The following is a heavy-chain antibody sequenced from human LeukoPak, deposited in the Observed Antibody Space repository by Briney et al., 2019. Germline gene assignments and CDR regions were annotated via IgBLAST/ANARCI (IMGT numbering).Heavy chain of an antibody. J-gene: IGHJ4*02. CDR3: ARLRRNSDRSDFFYYYDH. V-gene: IGHV3-21*01. Sequence: PGGPPRLSCAASGFTFSDYSMNWVRQAPGEGLEWVASVNTVSSYIYYADSMRGRFTISRDNAKNSLFLQMNSLRAEDTAVYYCARLRRNSDRSDFFYYYDHWGQGTLVTVSS. CDR1: GFTFSDYS. D-gene: IGHD3-22*01. CDR2: VNTVSSYI.